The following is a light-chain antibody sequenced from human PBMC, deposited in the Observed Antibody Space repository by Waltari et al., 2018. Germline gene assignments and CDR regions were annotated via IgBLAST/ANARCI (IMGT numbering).Light chain of an antibody. CDR1: QSLVHSDGNTY. CDR2: KVS. J-gene: IGKJ1*01. Sequence: DVVMTQSPLSLPVTLGQPASISCRSSQSLVHSDGNTYLNWFQQRPGQSPRRLIYKVSNRDSGGPDRFSGSGLGTDFTPKISRVEAEDVGVYYCMQGTHWPRKFGQGTKVEIK. CDR3: MQGTHWPRK. V-gene: IGKV2-30*02.